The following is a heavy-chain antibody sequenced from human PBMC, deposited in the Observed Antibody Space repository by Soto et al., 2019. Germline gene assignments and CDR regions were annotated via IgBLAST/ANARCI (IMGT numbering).Heavy chain of an antibody. Sequence: PGWSLRLSCAASGFTVSSDYMTWLRHLPGKGLEWVSVIYANATTSYADSVKGRVFISRDNSKNILYLQVNSLRAEDTAVYYCATRSKDLISASLEYGGKGALVTVS. CDR2: IYANATT. D-gene: IGHD2-15*01. V-gene: IGHV3-66*01. J-gene: IGHJ4*02. CDR3: ATRSKDLISASLEY. CDR1: GFTVSSDY.